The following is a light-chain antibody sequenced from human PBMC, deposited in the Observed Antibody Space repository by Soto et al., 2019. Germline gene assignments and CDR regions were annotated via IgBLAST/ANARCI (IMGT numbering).Light chain of an antibody. V-gene: IGKV1-5*01. CDR3: QQYNSFAPYS. CDR2: DAS. J-gene: IGKJ2*03. Sequence: DIQMTQSPSTLSASVGDRVTITCRSSQSFSFWLAWYQQNPGKAPKFLIYDASTLYSGVPSRFSGSRSGTEFTLTISSLQPDDFASYYCQQYNSFAPYSFGQGTKLEI. CDR1: QSFSFW.